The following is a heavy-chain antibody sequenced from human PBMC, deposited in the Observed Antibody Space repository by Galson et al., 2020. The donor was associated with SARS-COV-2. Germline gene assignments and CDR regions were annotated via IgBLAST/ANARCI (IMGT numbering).Heavy chain of an antibody. J-gene: IGHJ4*02. CDR1: GGSFSGYY. Sequence: SETLSLTCAVYGGSFSGYYWSWIRQPPGKGLEWIGEINHSGSTNYNPSLKSRVTISVDTSKNQFSLKLSSVTAADTAVYYCARSQTQYYYDSSGWHPRNGRGLAYWGQGTLVTVSS. D-gene: IGHD3-22*01. CDR3: ARSQTQYYYDSSGWHPRNGRGLAY. CDR2: INHSGST. V-gene: IGHV4-34*01.